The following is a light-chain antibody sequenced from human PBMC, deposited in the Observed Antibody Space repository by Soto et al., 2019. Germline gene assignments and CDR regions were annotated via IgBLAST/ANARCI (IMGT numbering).Light chain of an antibody. V-gene: IGLV2-11*01. J-gene: IGLJ3*02. CDR2: DVT. CDR3: CSYAGSFTWV. Sequence: QSALTQPRSVSGSPGQSVTISCSGTSSDLGGYNYVSWYQHHPGKAPKLMIYDVTLRPSGVPDRFSGSKSGNTASLTISGLQAEDEADYCCCSYAGSFTWVFGGGTKLTVL. CDR1: SSDLGGYNY.